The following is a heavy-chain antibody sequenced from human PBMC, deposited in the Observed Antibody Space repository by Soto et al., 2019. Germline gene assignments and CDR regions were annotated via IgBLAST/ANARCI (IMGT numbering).Heavy chain of an antibody. J-gene: IGHJ5*02. D-gene: IGHD1-1*01. CDR1: EDSFDNSA. V-gene: IGHV3-23*01. CDR2: TTNTGGTT. CDR3: AKLRRGATGTEGFHP. Sequence: ELQLLESGGGLAQQGESLTLSCAASEDSFDNSAMTWVRQAPGKGLEWVSTTTNTGGTTHYADSVQGRFTVSRDNFRNTLYLLMNSLRAEDTAVYYCAKLRRGATGTEGFHPWGQGTLVTVSS.